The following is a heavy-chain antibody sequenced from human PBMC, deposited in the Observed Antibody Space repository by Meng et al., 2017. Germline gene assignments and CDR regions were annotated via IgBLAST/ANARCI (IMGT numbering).Heavy chain of an antibody. CDR1: GFTFSNAW. D-gene: IGHD6-13*01. V-gene: IGHV3-15*05. Sequence: GEALKTSWAASGFTFSNAWMSWVRQAPGEGLEGVGRIKSKTDGGTTDYAAPVKGRFTISRDDSINTLYLQMNSLRAEDTALYYCAQDRSAAAGTGYYYYYAIDVWGQGTTVTVSS. CDR2: IKSKTDGGTT. CDR3: AQDRSAAAGTGYYYYYAIDV. J-gene: IGHJ6*02.